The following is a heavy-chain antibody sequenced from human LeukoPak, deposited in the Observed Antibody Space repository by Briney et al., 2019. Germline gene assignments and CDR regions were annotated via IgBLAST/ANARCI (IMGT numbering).Heavy chain of an antibody. CDR2: ISSSSTSK. CDR3: ARDYYYGSGSFDF. V-gene: IGHV3-48*01. D-gene: IGHD3-10*01. J-gene: IGHJ4*02. Sequence: GGSLRLSCAASGFTFSSYNMNWVRQAPGKGPEWVSYISSSSTSKYYADSVKGRFTISRDNAKNSLFLQMSSLRAEDTAVYYCARDYYYGSGSFDFWGQGTLVIVSS. CDR1: GFTFSSYN.